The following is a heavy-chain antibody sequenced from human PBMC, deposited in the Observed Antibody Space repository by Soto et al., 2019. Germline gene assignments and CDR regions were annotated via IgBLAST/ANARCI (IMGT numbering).Heavy chain of an antibody. CDR1: GGSFSGYF. D-gene: IGHD3-10*01. Sequence: QVQLQQWGAGLLKPSETLSLTCAVYGGSFSGYFWSWIRQPPGKGLEWIGEINHSGSTNYNPSLKSRVTISVDTSKNQFPLKLSSVTAADTAVYYCATGRGVRGVIIPTYYYYGLDVWGQGTTVTVSS. V-gene: IGHV4-34*01. CDR2: INHSGST. CDR3: ATGRGVRGVIIPTYYYYGLDV. J-gene: IGHJ6*02.